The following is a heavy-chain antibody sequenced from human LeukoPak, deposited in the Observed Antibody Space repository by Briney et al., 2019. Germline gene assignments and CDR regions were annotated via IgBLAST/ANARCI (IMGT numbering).Heavy chain of an antibody. CDR2: ISGSGGST. V-gene: IGHV3-23*01. CDR1: GFTFSSYA. D-gene: IGHD5-24*01. CDR3: SIISLGEMATMGDY. Sequence: GGSLRLSCAASGFTFSSYAMSWVRQAPGKGLEWVSAISGSGGSTYYADSVKGRFTISRDNSKNTLYLQMNSLRAEDTAVYYCSIISLGEMATMGDYWGQGTLVTVSS. J-gene: IGHJ4*02.